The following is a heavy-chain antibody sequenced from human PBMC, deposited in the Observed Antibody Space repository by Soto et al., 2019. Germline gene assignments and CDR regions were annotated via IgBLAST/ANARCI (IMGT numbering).Heavy chain of an antibody. D-gene: IGHD3-10*01. V-gene: IGHV1-69*13. J-gene: IGHJ6*02. Sequence: SVKVSCTASGGTFSRYAFSWVRQAPGHVLEWMGGIVPIYGTRGFAQKFQGRLTITADEPTRTAYMELSSLRSEDTAVYYCARDLDYYGSGSHYYYGMGVWGQGTTVTV. CDR3: ARDLDYYGSGSHYYYGMGV. CDR2: IVPIYGTR. CDR1: GGTFSRYA.